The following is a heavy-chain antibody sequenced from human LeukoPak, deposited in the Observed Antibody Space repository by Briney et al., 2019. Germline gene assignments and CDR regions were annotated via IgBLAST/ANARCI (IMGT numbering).Heavy chain of an antibody. CDR1: GFTFSNAW. J-gene: IGHJ4*02. CDR2: IKSKTDGGTT. D-gene: IGHD4-17*01. CDR3: AREYGDYLDY. V-gene: IGHV3-15*01. Sequence: GGSLRLSCAASGFTFSNAWMSWVRQAPGKGLEWVGRIKSKTDGGTTDYAAPVKGRFTISRDDSKNTLYLQMNSLRTEDTAVYYCAREYGDYLDYWGQGTLVTVSS.